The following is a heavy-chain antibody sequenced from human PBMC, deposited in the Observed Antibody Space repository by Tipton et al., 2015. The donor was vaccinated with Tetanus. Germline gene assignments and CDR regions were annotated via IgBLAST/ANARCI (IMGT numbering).Heavy chain of an antibody. Sequence: SLRLSCAASGITFSAYAMHWVRQAPGKGLEWVANIKQDGNEKYHVDSVKGRFTISRDNGKNLLYLEMNSLRVEDTAVYYCARDPHTIRTGNHRGFDYWGQGTLVTVSS. D-gene: IGHD3-10*01. J-gene: IGHJ4*02. CDR3: ARDPHTIRTGNHRGFDY. V-gene: IGHV3-7*03. CDR1: GITFSAYA. CDR2: IKQDGNEK.